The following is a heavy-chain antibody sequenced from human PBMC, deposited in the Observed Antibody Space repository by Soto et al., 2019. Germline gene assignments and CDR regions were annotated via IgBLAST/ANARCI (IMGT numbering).Heavy chain of an antibody. D-gene: IGHD6-19*01. J-gene: IGHJ6*02. CDR1: GFTFSSYG. V-gene: IGHV3-30*03. CDR3: AYSSGQPPRQQNETPRYYGMDV. CDR2: ISYDGSNK. Sequence: GGSLRLSCAASGFTFSSYGMHWVRQAPGKGLEWVAVISYDGSNKYYADSVKGQFTISRDNSKNTLYLQMNSLRAEDTAVYYCAYSSGQPPRQQNETPRYYGMDVWGQGTTVTVYS.